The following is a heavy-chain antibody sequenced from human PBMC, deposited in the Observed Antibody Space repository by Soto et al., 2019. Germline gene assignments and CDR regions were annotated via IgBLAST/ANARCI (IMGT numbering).Heavy chain of an antibody. CDR3: ARGRDIADSPEGDYYNHMDV. V-gene: IGHV3-30*14. CDR1: EFPFRNYA. D-gene: IGHD6-6*01. J-gene: IGHJ6*02. Sequence: QVQLVESGGGVVEPAKSSRLACAASEFPFRNYAMHWVRQAPGKGLEWVGVISFDEGNKFYADSVEGRFTISRDNSKNTLYLQTNSLRPGDTAMYYCARGRDIADSPEGDYYNHMDVWGQGTTVSVSS. CDR2: ISFDEGNK.